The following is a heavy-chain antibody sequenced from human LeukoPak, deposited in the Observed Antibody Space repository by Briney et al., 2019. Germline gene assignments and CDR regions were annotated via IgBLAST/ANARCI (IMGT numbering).Heavy chain of an antibody. CDR2: IYPGDSDT. CDR1: GYSFASYW. Sequence: GESLKISCKGSGYSFASYWIAWVRQMPGKGLEWMGTIYPGDSDTRYSPSFQGQVTISADKSITTAYLQWSSLKASDTAMYYCARTYYYDSSPTGSYYYMDVWGKGTTVTVSS. D-gene: IGHD3-22*01. J-gene: IGHJ6*03. V-gene: IGHV5-51*01. CDR3: ARTYYYDSSPTGSYYYMDV.